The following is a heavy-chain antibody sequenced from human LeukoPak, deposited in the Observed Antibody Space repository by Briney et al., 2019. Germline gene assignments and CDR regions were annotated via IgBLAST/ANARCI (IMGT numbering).Heavy chain of an antibody. CDR1: GGSFSGHY. Sequence: SETLSLTCAVYGGSFSGHYWSWIRQPPGKGLEWIGEINHSGRTNYNPSLKSRVTISVDTSKNQFSLKLSSVTAADTAVYYCARGLSPRINMVRGVRPPFRGVFDYWGQGTLVTVSS. J-gene: IGHJ4*02. D-gene: IGHD3-10*01. CDR2: INHSGRT. V-gene: IGHV4-34*01. CDR3: ARGLSPRINMVRGVRPPFRGVFDY.